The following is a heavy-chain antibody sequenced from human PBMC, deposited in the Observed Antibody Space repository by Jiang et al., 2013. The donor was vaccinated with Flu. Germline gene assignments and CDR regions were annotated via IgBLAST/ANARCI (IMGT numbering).Heavy chain of an antibody. CDR1: GYSFNTFW. Sequence: GAEVKKPGESLRISCQASGYSFNTFWITWVRQMPGKGLEWVGIIYPGDSTTRYSPSFQGQVTISADKSISTAYLQWSSLKASDTAMYYCARYQTSDTGMVYYYHGMDVWGQGTTVTVSS. V-gene: IGHV5-51*01. CDR2: IYPGDSTT. D-gene: IGHD5-18*01. CDR3: ARYQTSDTGMVYYYHGMDV. J-gene: IGHJ6*02.